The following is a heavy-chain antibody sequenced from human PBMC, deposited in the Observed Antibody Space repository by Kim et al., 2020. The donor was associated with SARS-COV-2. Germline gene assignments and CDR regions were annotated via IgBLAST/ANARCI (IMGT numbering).Heavy chain of an antibody. D-gene: IGHD2-2*01. V-gene: IGHV1-18*01. CDR2: ISAYNGNT. CDR1: GYTFTSYG. J-gene: IGHJ6*01. Sequence: ASVKVSCKASGYTFTSYGISWVRQAPGQGLEWMGWISAYNGNTNYAQKLQGRVTMTTDTSTSTAYMELRSLRSDDTAVYYCARGCSSTSCYRYYGMDVWGQGTTVTVSS. CDR3: ARGCSSTSCYRYYGMDV.